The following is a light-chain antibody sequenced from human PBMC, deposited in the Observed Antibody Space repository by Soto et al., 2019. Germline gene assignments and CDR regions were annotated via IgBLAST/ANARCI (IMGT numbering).Light chain of an antibody. CDR1: QSISIW. V-gene: IGKV1-5*01. Sequence: DIQMTQSPSTLSAFVGDRVTITCRASQSISIWLAWYKQKPGKAPKLLIYDTSNLESGVPSRFSGSGSGTEFTLTISSLQPDDFATYYCQQYHSLLTFGGGIKVEIK. CDR3: QQYHSLLT. CDR2: DTS. J-gene: IGKJ4*01.